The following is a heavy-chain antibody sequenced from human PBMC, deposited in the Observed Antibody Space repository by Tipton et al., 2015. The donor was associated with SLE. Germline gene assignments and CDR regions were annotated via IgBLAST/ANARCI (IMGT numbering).Heavy chain of an antibody. V-gene: IGHV4-59*12. D-gene: IGHD1-26*01. J-gene: IGHJ6*03. CDR2: IDNSGST. CDR1: GGSLSSSY. Sequence: GLVKPSETLSLTCTVSGGSLSSSYWSWIRQPPEKGLEWIGFIDNSGSTYYNPSLKSRVTISVDTSKNQFSLKLSSVTAADTAVYYCARGPRVGDYYYYYYMDVWGKGTTVTVSS. CDR3: ARGPRVGDYYYYYYMDV.